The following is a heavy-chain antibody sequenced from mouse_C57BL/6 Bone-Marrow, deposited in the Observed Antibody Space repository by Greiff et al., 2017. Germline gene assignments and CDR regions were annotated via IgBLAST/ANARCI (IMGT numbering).Heavy chain of an antibody. V-gene: IGHV1-53*01. D-gene: IGHD1-1*01. CDR3: ARLGTTVVAHFDY. Sequence: QVQLQQSGTELVKPGASVKLSCKASCYTFTSYWMHWVKQRPGQGLEWIGNINPSNGGTNYNEKFKSKATLTVDKSSSTAYMQLSSLTSEDSAVYYCARLGTTVVAHFDYWGQGTTLTVSS. CDR1: CYTFTSYW. J-gene: IGHJ2*01. CDR2: INPSNGGT.